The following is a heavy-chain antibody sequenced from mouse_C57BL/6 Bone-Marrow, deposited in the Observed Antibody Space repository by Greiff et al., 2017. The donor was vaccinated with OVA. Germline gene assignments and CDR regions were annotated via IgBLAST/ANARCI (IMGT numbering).Heavy chain of an antibody. Sequence: EVQLMESGGGLVQPGGSMKLSCAASGFTFSDAWMDWVRQSPEKGLEWVAAIRNKANNHATYYAESVQGKLTISRDDSKSGGYLQMNSLRAEDTGIYYCTMQAWVAYWGQGTLVTVSA. J-gene: IGHJ3*01. D-gene: IGHD6-1*01. CDR2: IRNKANNHAT. V-gene: IGHV6-6*01. CDR1: GFTFSDAW. CDR3: TMQAWVAY.